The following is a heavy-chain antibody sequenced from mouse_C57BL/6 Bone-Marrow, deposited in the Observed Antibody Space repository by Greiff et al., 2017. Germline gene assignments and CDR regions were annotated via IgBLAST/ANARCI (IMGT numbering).Heavy chain of an antibody. CDR3: ARWRGWYFDV. Sequence: VQLQQSGPELVKPGASVKISCKASGYTFTDYYMNWVKQSHGKSLEWIGDINPNNGGTSYNQKFKGKATLTVDKSSSTAYMELRSLTSEDSAVYYCARWRGWYFDVWGTGTTVTVSS. CDR1: GYTFTDYY. CDR2: INPNNGGT. V-gene: IGHV1-26*01. J-gene: IGHJ1*03.